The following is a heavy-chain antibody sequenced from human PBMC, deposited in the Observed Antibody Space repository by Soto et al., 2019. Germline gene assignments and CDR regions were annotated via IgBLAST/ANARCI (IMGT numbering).Heavy chain of an antibody. D-gene: IGHD2-15*01. CDR1: GYKFTTFW. V-gene: IGHV5-10-1*01. Sequence: GESLKISCKASGYKFTTFWLNWVRQTPGKGLEWLGRIDPTDSFTNYSPPFEGHVTISVDRSISTAYLQWNSLQASDTAIYYCARTARGCSRDSFEVLGQGTTVTVSS. CDR3: ARTARGCSRDSFEV. CDR2: IDPTDSFT. J-gene: IGHJ3*01.